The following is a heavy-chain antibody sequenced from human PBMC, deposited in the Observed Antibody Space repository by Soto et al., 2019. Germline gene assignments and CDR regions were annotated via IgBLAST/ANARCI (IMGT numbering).Heavy chain of an antibody. V-gene: IGHV1-2*02. J-gene: IGHJ4*02. CDR2: INPNNGGF. CDR1: GYTFTGYY. Sequence: VASVKVSCKASGYTFTGYYVHWLRQAPGQGLEWMGWINPNNGGFNYAQEFQGRVTLTRDTSVSTVYMDLSRLTSDDTAVYYCARGWHYYDSSGHYLAYWGQGTLVTVSS. CDR3: ARGWHYYDSSGHYLAY. D-gene: IGHD3-22*01.